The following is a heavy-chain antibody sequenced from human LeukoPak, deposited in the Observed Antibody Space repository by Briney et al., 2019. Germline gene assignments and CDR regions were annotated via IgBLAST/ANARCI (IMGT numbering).Heavy chain of an antibody. Sequence: PGGSLRLSCAASGFTFSRYWMSWVRQAPGKGLEWVANIKQDGSEKYYVDSVKSRFTISRDNAKISLYLQMNSLRAEDTAIYYCARSAGSSGWYEGYYFDYWGQGTLVTVSS. D-gene: IGHD6-13*01. J-gene: IGHJ4*02. V-gene: IGHV3-7*01. CDR3: ARSAGSSGWYEGYYFDY. CDR2: IKQDGSEK. CDR1: GFTFSRYW.